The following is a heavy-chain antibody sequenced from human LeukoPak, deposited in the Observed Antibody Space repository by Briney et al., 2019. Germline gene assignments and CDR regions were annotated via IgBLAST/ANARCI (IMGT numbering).Heavy chain of an antibody. Sequence: GESLKISCKGSGYSFTSYWIGWVRQMPGKGLEWMGIIYPGDSDTRYSPSFQGQVTISADKSISTAYLQWSSLKASDTAMYYCARPQSSIAVAGTGFDYWGQGTLVTVSS. CDR1: GYSFTSYW. CDR2: IYPGDSDT. D-gene: IGHD6-19*01. V-gene: IGHV5-51*01. J-gene: IGHJ4*02. CDR3: ARPQSSIAVAGTGFDY.